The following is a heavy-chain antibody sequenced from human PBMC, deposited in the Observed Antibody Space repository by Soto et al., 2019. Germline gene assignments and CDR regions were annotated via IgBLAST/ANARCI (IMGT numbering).Heavy chain of an antibody. D-gene: IGHD4-17*01. Sequence: GGSLRLSCAASGFTFSSYGMHWVRQAPGKGLEWVAVIWYDGSNKYYADSVKGRFTISRDNSKNTLYLQMNSLRAEDTAVYYCARLLNDYGDYAHYYYYYGMDVWGQGTTVTVSS. CDR1: GFTFSSYG. CDR2: IWYDGSNK. J-gene: IGHJ6*02. CDR3: ARLLNDYGDYAHYYYYYGMDV. V-gene: IGHV3-33*01.